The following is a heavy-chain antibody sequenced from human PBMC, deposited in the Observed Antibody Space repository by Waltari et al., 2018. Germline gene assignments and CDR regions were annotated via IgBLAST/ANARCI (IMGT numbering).Heavy chain of an antibody. CDR2: IYHRGST. D-gene: IGHD2-15*01. V-gene: IGHV4-38-2*02. CDR3: ARDQVKDVVMVVAATRAWYFDL. J-gene: IGHJ2*01. Sequence: QVQLQESGPGLVKPSETLSLTCAVSGYSISSVYYWGWIRQPPGKGLEWIGSIYHRGSTYYNPSLKSRVTISVDTSKNQFSLKLSSVTAADTAVYYCARDQVKDVVMVVAATRAWYFDLWGRGTLVTVSS. CDR1: GYSISSVYY.